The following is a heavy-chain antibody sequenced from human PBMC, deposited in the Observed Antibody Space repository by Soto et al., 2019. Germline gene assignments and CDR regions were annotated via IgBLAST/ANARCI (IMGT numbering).Heavy chain of an antibody. CDR1: GGSVSSGSYY. CDR2: IYYSGGT. Sequence: PSETLSLTCTVSGGSVSSGSYYWSWIRQPPGKGLEWIGYIYYSGGTNYNPSLKSRVTISVDTSKNQFSLKLSSVTAADTAVYYCARGGGVTANFDYWGQGTLVTVSP. J-gene: IGHJ4*02. D-gene: IGHD5-18*01. CDR3: ARGGGVTANFDY. V-gene: IGHV4-61*01.